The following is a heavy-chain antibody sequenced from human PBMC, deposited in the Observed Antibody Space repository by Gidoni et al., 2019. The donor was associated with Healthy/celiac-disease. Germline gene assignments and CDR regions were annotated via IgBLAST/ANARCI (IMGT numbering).Heavy chain of an antibody. D-gene: IGHD6-19*01. CDR1: GYTFTGYY. CDR2: INPNSGGT. Sequence: QVQLVQSGAEVKKPGASVKVSCQASGYTFTGYYMHWVRQAPGQGLEWMGWINPNSGGTNYAQKFQGRVTMTRDTSISTAYMELSRLRSDDTAVYYCAFTGYSSGWYYYYGMDVWGQGTTVTVSS. V-gene: IGHV1-2*02. J-gene: IGHJ6*02. CDR3: AFTGYSSGWYYYYGMDV.